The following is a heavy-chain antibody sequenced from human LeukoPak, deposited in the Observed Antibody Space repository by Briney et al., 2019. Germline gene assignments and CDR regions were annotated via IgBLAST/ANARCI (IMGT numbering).Heavy chain of an antibody. V-gene: IGHV4-59*01. CDR2: IYYSGST. CDR1: GGSISGYY. J-gene: IGHJ4*02. CDR3: ARHMKGRGLLTVTKYYFDY. D-gene: IGHD4-17*01. Sequence: SETLFLTCTVSGGSISGYYWSWIRQPPGKGLEWIGYIYYSGSTDYNPSLKSRVTISVDTSKNQFSLKLSSVTAADTAVYYCARHMKGRGLLTVTKYYFDYWGQGTLVTVSS.